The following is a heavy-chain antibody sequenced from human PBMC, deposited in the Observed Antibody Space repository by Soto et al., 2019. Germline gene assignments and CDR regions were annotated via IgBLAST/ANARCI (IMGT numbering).Heavy chain of an antibody. CDR1: GLSLSTSGVC. J-gene: IGHJ4*02. D-gene: IGHD6-19*01. CDR3: AQRGTVVDH. Sequence: QITLKESGPTLVKPTQTLTLTCTFSGLSLSTSGVCVGWIRQHPGKALEWLALLYWDDGKHSSPSLKNRLTITKDPSRNEVVLTMSNMDPVDTATYYCAQRGTVVDHWGQGTLVIVSS. V-gene: IGHV2-5*02. CDR2: LYWDDGK.